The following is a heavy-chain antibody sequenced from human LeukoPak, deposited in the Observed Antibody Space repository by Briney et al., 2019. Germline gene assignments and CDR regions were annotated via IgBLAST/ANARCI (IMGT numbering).Heavy chain of an antibody. Sequence: SETLSLTCTVSGGSISSYYWSWIRQPPGKGLEWIGYIYYSGSTKYNPSLKSRVAILVDTSKNQFSLKLSSVTAADTAVYYCAREVTGTFDAFDIWGQGTMVTVSS. D-gene: IGHD1-7*01. CDR1: GGSISSYY. CDR2: IYYSGST. CDR3: AREVTGTFDAFDI. J-gene: IGHJ3*02. V-gene: IGHV4-59*01.